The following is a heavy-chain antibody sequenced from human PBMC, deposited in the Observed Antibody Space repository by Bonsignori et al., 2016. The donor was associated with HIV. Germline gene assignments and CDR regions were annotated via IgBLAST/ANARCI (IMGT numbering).Heavy chain of an antibody. CDR3: ARQSSDWGYMIGAFDA. V-gene: IGHV4-4*01. CDR2: IYYSGST. D-gene: IGHD7-27*01. Sequence: VRQAPGKGLEWIGHIYYSGSTNYNPSLTSRVTISADSPKNQFSLRLTYVTAADTALYFCARQSSDWGYMIGAFDAWGLGTMVTVSS. J-gene: IGHJ3*01.